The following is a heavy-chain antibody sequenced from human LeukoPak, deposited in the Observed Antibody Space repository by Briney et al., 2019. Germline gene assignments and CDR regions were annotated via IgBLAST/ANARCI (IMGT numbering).Heavy chain of an antibody. Sequence: GESLKISCKGSGYSFTSYWIGWVRQMPGKGLEWMGIIYPGDSDTRYSPSFQGQVTISADKSISTAYLQWSSLKASDTAMYYCARLQDSSSVYYYYYYYMDVWGKGTTVTVSS. D-gene: IGHD6-13*01. V-gene: IGHV5-51*01. CDR3: ARLQDSSSVYYYYYYYMDV. CDR2: IYPGDSDT. CDR1: GYSFTSYW. J-gene: IGHJ6*03.